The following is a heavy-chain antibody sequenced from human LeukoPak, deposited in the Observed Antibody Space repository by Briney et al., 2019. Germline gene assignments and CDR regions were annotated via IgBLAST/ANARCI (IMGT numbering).Heavy chain of an antibody. CDR3: ANLGYPYYYMDV. CDR1: GFTFSSYG. J-gene: IGHJ6*03. CDR2: IRYDGSDK. Sequence: GGSLRLSCAASGFTFSSYGMHWVRQAPGKGLEWVTFIRYDGSDKYYADSVKGRFTISRDNSKNTLYLQNSLRAEDSAVYYCANLGYPYYYMDVWGKGTTVTVSS. D-gene: IGHD2-15*01. V-gene: IGHV3-30*02.